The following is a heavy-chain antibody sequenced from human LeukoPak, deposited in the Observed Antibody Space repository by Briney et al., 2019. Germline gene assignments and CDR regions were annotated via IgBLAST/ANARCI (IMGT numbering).Heavy chain of an antibody. CDR1: GFTFGSYW. D-gene: IGHD2-2*01. CDR3: ARGEYHLPFDI. CDR2: IKQDGSEK. V-gene: IGHV3-7*04. Sequence: GGSLRLSCAASGFTFGSYWMSWVRQAPGKGLEWVANIKQDGSEKYYVDSVKGRFTISRDNAENSLYLQMNSLRAEDTAVYYCARGEYHLPFDIWGQGTMVTVSS. J-gene: IGHJ3*02.